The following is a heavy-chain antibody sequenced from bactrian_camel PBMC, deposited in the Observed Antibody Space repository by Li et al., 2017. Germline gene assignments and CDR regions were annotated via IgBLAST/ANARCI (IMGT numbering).Heavy chain of an antibody. Sequence: VQLVESGGASVQIGGSLRLSCAASGFTFSSYAMSWVRQAPGKGLEWVSGINRGGGSTYYADSVKGRFTISKDNAKNTVYLQMTGLKPDDTGVYNCAAVSEYFDCALAGEGGLGYWGQGTQVTVS. CDR2: INRGGGST. D-gene: IGHD7*01. J-gene: IGHJ6*01. V-gene: IGHV3S40*01. CDR1: GFTFSSYA. CDR3: AAVSEYFDCALAGEGGLGY.